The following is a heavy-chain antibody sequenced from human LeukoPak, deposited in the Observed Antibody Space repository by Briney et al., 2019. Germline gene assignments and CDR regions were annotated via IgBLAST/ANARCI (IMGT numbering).Heavy chain of an antibody. J-gene: IGHJ5*02. CDR1: GGSISSGGYS. CDR3: AIHNYYTGALDP. D-gene: IGHD3-10*01. V-gene: IGHV4-30-2*01. Sequence: SQTLSLTCAVSGGSISSGGYSWSWIRQPPGKGLEWIGYIYHSGSTYYNPSLKSRVTISVDRSKNQFSLKLSSVTAADTAVYYCAIHNYYTGALDPWGQGTLVTVSS. CDR2: IYHSGST.